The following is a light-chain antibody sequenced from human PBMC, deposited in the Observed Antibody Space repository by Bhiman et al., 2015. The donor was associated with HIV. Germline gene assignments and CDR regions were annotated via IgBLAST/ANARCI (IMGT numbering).Light chain of an antibody. CDR1: TSDVGGYNY. V-gene: IGLV2-14*03. CDR2: DVS. J-gene: IGLJ3*02. Sequence: QSALTQPASVSGSPGQSITISCTGTTSDVGGYNYVSWYQQHPGKGPKLMIYDVSNRPSGISDRFSGSKSGNTASLTISGLQAEDEGYYSCSYVGGNTWMFGGGTHLTVL. CDR3: SYVGGNTWM.